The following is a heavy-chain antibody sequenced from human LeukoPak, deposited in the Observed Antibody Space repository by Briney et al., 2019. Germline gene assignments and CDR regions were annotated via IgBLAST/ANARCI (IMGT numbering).Heavy chain of an antibody. D-gene: IGHD1-14*01. CDR1: GFTFSSYW. CDR3: ARDHDAVGTTIDH. V-gene: IGHV3-74*01. Sequence: GGPLRLSCAASGFTFSSYWMHWVRQAPGEGLVWVSRIKSDGSVTWCADSVKGRFTISRDNAKNMLYLQMNSLRDEDTAVYFCARDHDAVGTTIDHWGQGTLVAVSS. CDR2: IKSDGSVT. J-gene: IGHJ4*02.